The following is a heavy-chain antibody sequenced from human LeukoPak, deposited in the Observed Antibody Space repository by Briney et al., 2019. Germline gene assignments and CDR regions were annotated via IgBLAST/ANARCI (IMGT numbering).Heavy chain of an antibody. CDR2: ISSSSSYI. D-gene: IGHD2-2*01. J-gene: IGHJ4*02. CDR3: ARDQGYQLLSPDY. Sequence: GGSLRLSCAASGFTFSSYSMNWVRQAPGKGLEWVSSISSSSSYIYYADSVKGRFTISRDNAKNSLYLQMNSLRAEDTAVYYCARDQGYQLLSPDYWGQGTLVTVSS. V-gene: IGHV3-21*01. CDR1: GFTFSSYS.